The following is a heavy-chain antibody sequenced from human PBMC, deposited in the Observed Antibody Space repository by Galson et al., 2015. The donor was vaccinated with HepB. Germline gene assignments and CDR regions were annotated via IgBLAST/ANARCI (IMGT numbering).Heavy chain of an antibody. CDR2: IIPIFGTA. CDR1: GGTFSSYA. Sequence: SVKVSCKASGGTFSSYAISWVRQAPGQGLEWMGGIIPIFGTANYAQKFQGRVTITADESTSTAYMELSSLRSEDTAVYYCARGYCSGGSCFPGAFDIWGQGTMVTVSS. CDR3: ARGYCSGGSCFPGAFDI. D-gene: IGHD2-15*01. J-gene: IGHJ3*02. V-gene: IGHV1-69*13.